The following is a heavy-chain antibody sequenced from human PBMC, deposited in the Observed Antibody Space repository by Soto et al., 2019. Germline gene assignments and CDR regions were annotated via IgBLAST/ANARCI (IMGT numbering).Heavy chain of an antibody. D-gene: IGHD2-15*01. Sequence: QVQLVQSGAEVKKPGSSVKVSCKASGGTFSSYAISWVRQAPGQGLEWMGGIIPIFGTANYAQKFQGRVTITADESTRTVYMELVSLRSEYEAVYYCARGQSGCSGGSCYSLYGMDVGGQGTTVTVSS. CDR2: IIPIFGTA. J-gene: IGHJ6*02. CDR3: ARGQSGCSGGSCYSLYGMDV. CDR1: GGTFSSYA. V-gene: IGHV1-69*01.